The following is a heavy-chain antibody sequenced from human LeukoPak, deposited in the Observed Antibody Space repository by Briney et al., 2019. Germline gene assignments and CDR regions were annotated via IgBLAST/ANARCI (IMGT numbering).Heavy chain of an antibody. CDR1: GFTLSSYA. Sequence: GGSLRLSCAASGFTLSSYAMTWVRQAPGRGLEWVSSVDGGGGGTYYADSVKGRFTISRDNSKDTLYLQMNSLRAEDTAVYYCAQSIAAAVPNFDYWGQGTLVTVSS. V-gene: IGHV3-23*01. J-gene: IGHJ4*02. CDR2: VDGGGGGT. D-gene: IGHD6-13*01. CDR3: AQSIAAAVPNFDY.